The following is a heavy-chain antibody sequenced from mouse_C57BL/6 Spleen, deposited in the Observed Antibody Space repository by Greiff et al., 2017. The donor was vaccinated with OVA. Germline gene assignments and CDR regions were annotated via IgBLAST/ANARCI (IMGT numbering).Heavy chain of an antibody. CDR3: ARNWGHFDY. V-gene: IGHV5-9*01. J-gene: IGHJ2*01. D-gene: IGHD4-1*01. CDR2: ISGGGGNT. CDR1: GFTFSSYT. Sequence: EVMLVESGGGLVKPGGSLKLSCAASGFTFSSYTMSWVRQTPEKRLEWVATISGGGGNTYYPDSVKGRFTISRDNAKNTLYLQMSSLRSEDTALYYCARNWGHFDYWGQGTTLTVSS.